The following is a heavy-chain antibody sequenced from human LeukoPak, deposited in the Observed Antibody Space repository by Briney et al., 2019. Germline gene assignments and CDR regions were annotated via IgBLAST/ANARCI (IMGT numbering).Heavy chain of an antibody. D-gene: IGHD6-19*01. CDR1: GITPNIFA. J-gene: IGHJ4*02. V-gene: IGHV3-23*01. CDR3: AREQWLVLNYFDS. Sequence: GGSLRLSCAASGITPNIFAMNWVRQAPGKGLEWVSAITRSGTNTFYRDSVKGRFTVSRDNSKNTLSLQMNSLRAEDTAVYYCAREQWLVLNYFDSWGQGTLVTVSS. CDR2: ITRSGTNT.